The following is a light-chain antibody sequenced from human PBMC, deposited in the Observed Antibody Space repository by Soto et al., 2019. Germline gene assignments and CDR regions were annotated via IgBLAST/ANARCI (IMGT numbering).Light chain of an antibody. CDR1: QSILYSSNNQNS. J-gene: IGKJ1*01. V-gene: IGKV4-1*01. CDR2: WAS. Sequence: DIVMTQSPDSLAVSLGERATINCKSSQSILYSSNNQNSLAWYQQKPGQPPKLLIYWASTRESGVPDRFSGSGSVTDFTLTISSLQAEDVAAYYCQQYCATPWTFGQGTKVEIK. CDR3: QQYCATPWT.